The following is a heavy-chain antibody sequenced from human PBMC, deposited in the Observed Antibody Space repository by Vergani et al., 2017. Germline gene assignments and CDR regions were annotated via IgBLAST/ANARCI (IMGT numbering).Heavy chain of an antibody. J-gene: IGHJ6*02. CDR1: GGTFSTLA. D-gene: IGHD1-1*01. V-gene: IGHV1-69*14. Sequence: VQLTQSGADVKKPGSSVKVSCTASGGTFSTLAITWVRQAPGQGLEWMAGSIPIIGATIYAETFQGRMTINADKSTNTAYMELTNLRSEDTAVYYCGRHRVDXVGTRVTYAGVDVWGQGTTVTVS. CDR2: SIPIIGAT. CDR3: GRHRVDXVGTRVTYAGVDV.